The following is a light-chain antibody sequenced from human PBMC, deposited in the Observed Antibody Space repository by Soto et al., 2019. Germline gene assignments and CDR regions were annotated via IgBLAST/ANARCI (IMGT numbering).Light chain of an antibody. CDR2: DVS. CDR3: SSYTPTNTHVV. CDR1: SGDVGSDSL. J-gene: IGLJ3*02. V-gene: IGLV2-14*01. Sequence: QSALAQPASVSGSPGQSIAISCTGTSGDVGSDSLVSWYQQHPGKAPTLIIYDVSHRPSGVADRFSGSKTGNTASLTISGLQAEDEADYHCSSYTPTNTHVVFGGGTKLTVL.